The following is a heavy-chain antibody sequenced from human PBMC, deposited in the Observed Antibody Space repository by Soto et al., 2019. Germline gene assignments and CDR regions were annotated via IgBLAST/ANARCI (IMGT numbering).Heavy chain of an antibody. CDR3: ARDSPSHGEPYFDY. CDR1: AFTFTTYW. D-gene: IGHD2-21*01. Sequence: EVQLVESGGGLVQPGGSLRLSCAASAFTFTTYWMHWVRQAPGKGLVLFSRIINDGTTISYADSVKGRFTTSRDNVKNTLYLQMNSLRADDTAVYYCARDSPSHGEPYFDYWGQGTLVTVSS. CDR2: IINDGTTI. J-gene: IGHJ4*02. V-gene: IGHV3-74*01.